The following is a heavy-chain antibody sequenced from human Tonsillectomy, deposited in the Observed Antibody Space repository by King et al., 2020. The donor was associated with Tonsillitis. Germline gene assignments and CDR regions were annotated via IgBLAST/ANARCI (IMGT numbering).Heavy chain of an antibody. V-gene: IGHV3-74*01. D-gene: IGHD4-23*01. CDR1: GFSFSSSW. CDR3: VRWSDY. Sequence: VQLVESGGGLVQPGGSLRLSYAASGFSFSSSWMHWVRQAPGKGLVWVSRINTDGSITSYADSVKGRFTISRDNAKKTVYLQMNSLRAEDTAVYYCVRWSDYWGQGTLVTVSS. CDR2: INTDGSIT. J-gene: IGHJ4*02.